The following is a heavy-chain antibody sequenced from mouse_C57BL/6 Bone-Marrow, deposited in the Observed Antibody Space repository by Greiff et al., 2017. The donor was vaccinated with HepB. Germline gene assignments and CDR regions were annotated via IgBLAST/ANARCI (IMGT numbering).Heavy chain of an antibody. CDR3: AREGYYGSSSLCYFDV. Sequence: QVQLQQSGAELVRPGASVKLSCKASGYTFTDYYINWVKQRPGQGLEWIARIYPGSGNTYYNEKFKGKATLTAEKSSSTAYMQLSSLTSEDSAVYFCAREGYYGSSSLCYFDVWGTGTTVTVSS. CDR1: GYTFTDYY. J-gene: IGHJ1*03. CDR2: IYPGSGNT. D-gene: IGHD1-1*01. V-gene: IGHV1-76*01.